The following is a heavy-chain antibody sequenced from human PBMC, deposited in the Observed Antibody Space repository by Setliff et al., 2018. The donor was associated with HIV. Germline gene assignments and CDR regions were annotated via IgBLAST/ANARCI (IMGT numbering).Heavy chain of an antibody. J-gene: IGHJ3*02. D-gene: IGHD3-3*01. CDR3: AKPYNFWSGYFLNAFDI. V-gene: IGHV3-30*02. CDR1: GFTFSSYD. CDR2: IQNDGSNK. Sequence: GGSLRLSCAASGFTFSSYDMHWVRQAPGKGLEWVAFIQNDGSNKYYADSVKGRFTISRDNSKNTLYLQMNSLRAEDTAVYYCAKPYNFWSGYFLNAFDIWGQGTMVAVSS.